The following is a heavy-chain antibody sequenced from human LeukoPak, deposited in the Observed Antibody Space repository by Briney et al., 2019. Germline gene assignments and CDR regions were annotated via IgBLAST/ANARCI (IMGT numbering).Heavy chain of an antibody. J-gene: IGHJ6*04. CDR3: ARDGVVVVVAAIKPGYYYGMDV. CDR2: ISSSSYI. D-gene: IGHD2-15*01. CDR1: GFTFSSYS. Sequence: GGSLRLSCAASGFTFSSYSMNWVRQAPGKGLEWVSSISSSSYIYYADSVKGRFTISRDNAKNSLYLQMNSLRAEDTAVYYCARDGVVVVVAAIKPGYYYGMDVWGKGTTVTVSS. V-gene: IGHV3-21*01.